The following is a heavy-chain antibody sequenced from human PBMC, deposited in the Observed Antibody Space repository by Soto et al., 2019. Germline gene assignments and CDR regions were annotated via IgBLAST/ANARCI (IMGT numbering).Heavy chain of an antibody. D-gene: IGHD6-6*01. CDR1: GFTFSSYA. J-gene: IGHJ4*02. CDR2: ISGSGGST. CDR3: AKGTARQASIGARPLDY. V-gene: IGHV3-23*01. Sequence: GGSLRLSCAASGFTFSSYAMSWVRQAPGKWLEWVSAISGSGGSTYYADSVKGRFTISRDNSKNTLYLEMNSLRAEDTAVYYCAKGTARQASIGARPLDYWGQGXLVTVYS.